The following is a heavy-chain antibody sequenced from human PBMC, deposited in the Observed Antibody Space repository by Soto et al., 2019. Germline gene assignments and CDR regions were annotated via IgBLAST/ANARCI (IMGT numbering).Heavy chain of an antibody. V-gene: IGHV1-2*04. CDR2: INPNSGGT. D-gene: IGHD2-15*01. CDR3: ARAPRYCSGGSCRQGEYMDV. CDR1: GYTFTGYY. Sequence: ASVKVSCKASGYTFTGYYMHWVRQAPGQGLEWMGWINPNSGGTNYAQKFQGWVTMTRDTSISTAYMELSRLRSDDTAVYYCARAPRYCSGGSCRQGEYMDVWGKGTAVTVSS. J-gene: IGHJ6*03.